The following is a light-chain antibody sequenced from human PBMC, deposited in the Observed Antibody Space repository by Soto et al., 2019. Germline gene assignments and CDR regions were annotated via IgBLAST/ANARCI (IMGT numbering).Light chain of an antibody. V-gene: IGKV3-20*01. Sequence: EIVLTQSPGTLSLSPAERATLSCRASHSVSSSYLAWYQQKPGQAPRLLIYGTSSRATGIPDRFSGSGSGTDFTLTITSLEPEDFAVYYCQHYGSSPPSWTFGQGTKVEIK. J-gene: IGKJ1*01. CDR2: GTS. CDR1: HSVSSSY. CDR3: QHYGSSPPSWT.